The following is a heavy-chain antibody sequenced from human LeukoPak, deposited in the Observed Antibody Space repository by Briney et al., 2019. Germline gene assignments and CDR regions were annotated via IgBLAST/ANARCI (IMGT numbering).Heavy chain of an antibody. CDR3: ARDPYSSGWYNVNFDY. Sequence: ASVKVSCKASGYTFTGYYMHWVRQAPGQGLEWMGWVNPNSGGTNYAQKFQGRVTMTRDTSISTAYMELSRLRSDDTAVYYCARDPYSSGWYNVNFDYWGQGTLVTVSS. V-gene: IGHV1-2*02. CDR2: VNPNSGGT. D-gene: IGHD6-19*01. CDR1: GYTFTGYY. J-gene: IGHJ4*02.